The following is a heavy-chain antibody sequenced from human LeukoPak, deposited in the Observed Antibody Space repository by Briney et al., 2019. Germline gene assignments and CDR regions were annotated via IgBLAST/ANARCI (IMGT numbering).Heavy chain of an antibody. V-gene: IGHV3-21*04. D-gene: IGHD1-26*01. CDR3: AKGGKWDVTPFDY. CDR1: GFTFSSYS. CDR2: ISSSSSYI. J-gene: IGHJ4*02. Sequence: GGSLRLSCAASGFTFSSYSMNWVRQAPGKGLEWVSSISSSSSYIYYADSVKGRFTISRDNAKNSLYLQMNSLRAEDTAVYYCAKGGKWDVTPFDYWGQGTLVTVSS.